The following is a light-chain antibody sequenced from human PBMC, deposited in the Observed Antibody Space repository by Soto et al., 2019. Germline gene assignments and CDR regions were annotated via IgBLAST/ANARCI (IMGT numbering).Light chain of an antibody. CDR1: QSISNN. V-gene: IGKV1-39*01. J-gene: IGKJ1*01. CDR2: GAF. CDR3: QQTYNTPWT. Sequence: DLQLTQSPSSLSASVGDRVTITCRASQSISNNLNWYQQKPGKAPNLLIYGAFSLQGGVPSRFSGSESGTDFTLTITNLQPEDFATYYCQQTYNTPWTFGQGTKVDIK.